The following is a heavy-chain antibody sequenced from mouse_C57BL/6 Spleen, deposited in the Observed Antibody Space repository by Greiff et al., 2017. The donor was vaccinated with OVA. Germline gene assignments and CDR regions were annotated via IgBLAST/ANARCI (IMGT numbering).Heavy chain of an antibody. Sequence: EVMLVESVAELVRPGASVKLSCTASGFNIKNTYMHWVKQRPEQGLEWIGRIDPANGNTKYAPKFQGKATITADTSSNTAYLQLSSLTSEDTAIYYCARSRDGKGGAMDYWGQGTSVTVSS. D-gene: IGHD2-1*01. V-gene: IGHV14-3*01. J-gene: IGHJ4*01. CDR2: IDPANGNT. CDR3: ARSRDGKGGAMDY. CDR1: GFNIKNTY.